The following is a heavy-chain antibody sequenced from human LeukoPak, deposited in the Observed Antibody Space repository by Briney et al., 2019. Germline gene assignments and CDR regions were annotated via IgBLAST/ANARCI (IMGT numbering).Heavy chain of an antibody. CDR2: ISSSSSYI. J-gene: IGHJ3*02. CDR3: ARDAGPGDAFDI. Sequence: PGGSLRLSCAASGFTFSSYSMSWVRQAPGKGLEWVSSISSSSSYIYYADSVKGRFTISRDNAKNSLYLQMNSLRAEDTAVYYCARDAGPGDAFDIWGQGTMVTVSS. D-gene: IGHD6-13*01. V-gene: IGHV3-21*01. CDR1: GFTFSSYS.